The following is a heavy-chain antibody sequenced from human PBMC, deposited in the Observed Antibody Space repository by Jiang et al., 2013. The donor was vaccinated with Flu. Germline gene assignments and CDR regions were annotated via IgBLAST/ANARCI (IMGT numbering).Heavy chain of an antibody. CDR2: TYYGSQWYN. CDR1: GDSVSSDSAA. CDR3: VRGSPHYYAMDV. V-gene: IGHV6-1*01. J-gene: IGHJ6*02. Sequence: SQTLSLTVVAISGDSVSSDSAAWNWVRQSPSRGLEWLGRTYYGSQWYNEYATSVQSRITIKPDTSKNQFSLQLNSVTPEDTAVYYCVRGSPHYYAMDVWDQGTTVTVSS.